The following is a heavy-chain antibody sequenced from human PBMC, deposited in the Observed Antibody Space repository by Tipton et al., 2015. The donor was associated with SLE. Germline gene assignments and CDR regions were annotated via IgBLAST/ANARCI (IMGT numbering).Heavy chain of an antibody. V-gene: IGHV4-4*07. CDR1: GGSFSCYY. CDR3: ARHDTNYGRNWFDP. J-gene: IGHJ5*02. D-gene: IGHD2-8*01. Sequence: TLSLTCTVSGGSFSCYYWSWIRQPAGKGLEWIGRVYSSGSNIYNPSIKSRITLSLDTSKNQFSLRVNSVTAADTAVYYCARHDTNYGRNWFDPWGQGTLVTVSS. CDR2: VYSSGSN.